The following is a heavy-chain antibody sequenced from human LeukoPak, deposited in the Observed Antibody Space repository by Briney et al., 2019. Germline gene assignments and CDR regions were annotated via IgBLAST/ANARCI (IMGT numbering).Heavy chain of an antibody. D-gene: IGHD6-13*01. Sequence: PGGSLRLSCAASGFTFSSYAMSWVRQAPGKGLEWVSAISGSGGSTYYADSVKGRFTISRDNSKNTLYLQMNSLRAEDTAVYYCAWSSSWNYAFDIWGQGTMVTVSS. CDR1: GFTFSSYA. V-gene: IGHV3-23*01. J-gene: IGHJ3*02. CDR2: ISGSGGST. CDR3: AWSSSWNYAFDI.